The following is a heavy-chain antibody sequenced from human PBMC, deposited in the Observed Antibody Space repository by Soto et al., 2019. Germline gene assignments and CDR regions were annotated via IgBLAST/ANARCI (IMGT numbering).Heavy chain of an antibody. Sequence: GGSLRLSCAASGFSFSNSHMNWVRQVPGKGLEWVSYINSGSDAIYYADSVKGRFTISRDNSKDTLYLQMNSLRAEDTAVYYCAKYLRGYSGYDWLYYYYGMDVWGQGTTVTVSS. CDR2: INSGSDAI. CDR3: AKYLRGYSGYDWLYYYYGMDV. J-gene: IGHJ6*02. CDR1: GFSFSNSH. V-gene: IGHV3-48*01. D-gene: IGHD5-12*01.